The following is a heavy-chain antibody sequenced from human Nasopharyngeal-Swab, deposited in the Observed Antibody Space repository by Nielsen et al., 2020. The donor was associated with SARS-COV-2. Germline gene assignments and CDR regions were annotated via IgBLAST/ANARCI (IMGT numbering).Heavy chain of an antibody. Sequence: PGQGLEWMGGIIPIFGTANYAQKFQGRVTITADESTSTAYMELSSLRSEDTAVYYCARDRVPLYSGSYSLYYYYYMDVWGKGTTVTVSS. CDR2: IIPIFGTA. V-gene: IGHV1-69*01. J-gene: IGHJ6*03. CDR3: ARDRVPLYSGSYSLYYYYYMDV. D-gene: IGHD1-26*01.